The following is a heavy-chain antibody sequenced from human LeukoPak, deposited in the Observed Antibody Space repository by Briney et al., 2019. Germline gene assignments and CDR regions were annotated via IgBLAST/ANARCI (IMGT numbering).Heavy chain of an antibody. CDR2: IKSKTDGGAT. CDR1: GFISTNAL. J-gene: IGHJ3*01. D-gene: IGHD6-19*01. Sequence: SGGSLRLSCAASGFISTNALMSCVRQAPGKGLEWVGLIKSKTDGGATDFAAPVKGRFTISRDDSKNTLYLQMNSLKIEDTAVYYCTTESRDSSGWYGAFDVWGQGTMVTVSS. CDR3: TTESRDSSGWYGAFDV. V-gene: IGHV3-15*01.